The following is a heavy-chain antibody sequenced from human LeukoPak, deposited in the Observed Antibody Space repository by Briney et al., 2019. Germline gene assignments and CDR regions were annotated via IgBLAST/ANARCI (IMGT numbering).Heavy chain of an antibody. V-gene: IGHV3-48*03. CDR3: AELGITMIGGV. D-gene: IGHD3-10*02. CDR2: ISSSGSTI. J-gene: IGHJ6*04. CDR1: GFTFRSYE. Sequence: SGGSLRLSCAASGFTFRSYEMNWVRQAPGKGLEWVSYISSSGSTIYYADSVKSRFTISRDNAKNSLYLQMNSLRAEDTAVYYCAELGITMIGGVWGKGTTVTISS.